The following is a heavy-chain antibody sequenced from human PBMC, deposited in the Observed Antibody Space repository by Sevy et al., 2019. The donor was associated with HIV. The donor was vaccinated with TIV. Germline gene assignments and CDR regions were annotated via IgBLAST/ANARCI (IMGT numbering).Heavy chain of an antibody. V-gene: IGHV4-39*01. CDR1: GGSISSSSYY. J-gene: IGHJ5*02. Sequence: SETLSVTCTVSGGSISSSSYYWGWIRQPPGKGLEWIGSIYYSGSTYYNPSLKSRFTISVDTSKNQFSLRLSSVTAADTAVDYCARRRAARSKYNWFDPWGQGTLVTVSS. CDR2: IYYSGST. D-gene: IGHD6-6*01. CDR3: ARRRAARSKYNWFDP.